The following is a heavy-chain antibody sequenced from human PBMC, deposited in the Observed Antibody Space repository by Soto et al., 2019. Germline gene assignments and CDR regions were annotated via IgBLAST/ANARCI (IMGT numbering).Heavy chain of an antibody. D-gene: IGHD2-21*02. V-gene: IGHV3-53*01. J-gene: IGHJ4*02. Sequence: GGSLRLSCEASGFTVSSKYMNWVRQAPGKGLEWVSVIYKNGDTFYADSVKGRFTISRDNFKNTLYLQMNSLRAEDTAVYFCARDLDHCGGDCYFFDYWGQGILVIVSA. CDR2: IYKNGDT. CDR1: GFTVSSKY. CDR3: ARDLDHCGGDCYFFDY.